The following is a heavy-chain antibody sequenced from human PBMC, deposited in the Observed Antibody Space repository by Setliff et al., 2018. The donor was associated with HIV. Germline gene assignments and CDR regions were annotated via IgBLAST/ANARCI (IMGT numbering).Heavy chain of an antibody. Sequence: PSETLSLTCTVSGGSTSASYWSWIRQPPGKGLEWIGYIYSSGYTTYNPSLKSRVAMSVDPSKNQFSLRLGSVTVEDTAVYYCARHRGDYVGLFDPWGQGALVTVSS. CDR2: IYSSGYT. CDR3: ARHRGDYVGLFDP. CDR1: GGSTSASY. J-gene: IGHJ5*02. V-gene: IGHV4-4*09. D-gene: IGHD4-17*01.